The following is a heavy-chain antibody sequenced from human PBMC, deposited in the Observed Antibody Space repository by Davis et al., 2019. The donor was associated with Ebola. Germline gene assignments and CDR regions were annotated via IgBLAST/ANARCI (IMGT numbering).Heavy chain of an antibody. CDR2: ISAYNGNT. CDR3: ARAKLHLGELSLYLLEDY. Sequence: ASVKVSCKASGYTFTSYGSSWVRQAPGQGLEWMGWISAYNGNTNYAQKPQGRVTMTTDTSTSTAYMELRSLRSDDTAVYYCARAKLHLGELSLYLLEDYWGQGTLVTVSS. D-gene: IGHD3-16*02. J-gene: IGHJ4*02. CDR1: GYTFTSYG. V-gene: IGHV1-18*01.